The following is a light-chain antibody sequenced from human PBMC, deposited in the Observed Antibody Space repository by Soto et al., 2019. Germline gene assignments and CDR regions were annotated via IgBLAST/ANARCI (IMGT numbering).Light chain of an antibody. CDR3: QQRNSWPST. Sequence: DIVLTQSPATLSLSPGGRATLSCRASQNIGSDLGWYQQKPGQPPRLLIYDVSNRATGIPARFSGSGSVTYFTLTSSSVEPEDSALYYCQQRNSWPSTFGGGTKVEIK. CDR2: DVS. V-gene: IGKV3-11*01. CDR1: QNIGSD. J-gene: IGKJ4*01.